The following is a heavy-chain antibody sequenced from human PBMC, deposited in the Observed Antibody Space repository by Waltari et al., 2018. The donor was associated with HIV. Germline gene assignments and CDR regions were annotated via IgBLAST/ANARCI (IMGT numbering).Heavy chain of an antibody. CDR3: ARGYDSSATYPDY. CDR1: GFTFTYS. CDR2: IGSSPSNI. V-gene: IGHV3-21*01. Sequence: EVQLVESGGGLVKPGGSLSLSCGASGFTFTYSMNWARQAPGKGLEWVSSIGSSPSNIFDADSVKGRFTISRDNAKNSLYLQMNSLRAEDTAVYYCARGYDSSATYPDYWGQGTLVTVSS. J-gene: IGHJ4*02. D-gene: IGHD3-22*01.